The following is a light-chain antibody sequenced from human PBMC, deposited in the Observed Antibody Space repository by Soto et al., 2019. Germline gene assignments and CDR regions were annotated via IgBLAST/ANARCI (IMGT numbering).Light chain of an antibody. Sequence: QSVLTQPPSVSAAPGQKVTISCSGSSSNIGNNYVSWYQQLPGTAPKVLIYDNYKRPSGIPDRFSGSKSGTSATLDITGLQTGDEADYYCGTWDSSLSAWVFGGGTKVTVL. CDR2: DNY. CDR1: SSNIGNNY. J-gene: IGLJ3*02. V-gene: IGLV1-51*01. CDR3: GTWDSSLSAWV.